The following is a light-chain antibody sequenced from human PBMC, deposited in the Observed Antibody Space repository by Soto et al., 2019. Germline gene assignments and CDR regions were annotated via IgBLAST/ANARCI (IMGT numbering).Light chain of an antibody. J-gene: IGKJ5*01. Sequence: IVLTQSPGTLSLSPGDRTTLSCRASQSISRYLAWYQQKPGQAPRLLIYDASNRATGIPARFSGSGSGTDFTLTISSLEPEDFAVYYCQQRSNWPPITFGQGTRLEI. CDR1: QSISRY. CDR2: DAS. CDR3: QQRSNWPPIT. V-gene: IGKV3-11*01.